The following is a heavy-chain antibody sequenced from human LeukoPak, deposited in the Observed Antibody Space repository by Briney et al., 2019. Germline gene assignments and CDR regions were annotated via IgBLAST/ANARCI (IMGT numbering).Heavy chain of an antibody. CDR2: ILYDGTKK. D-gene: IGHD3-10*01. CDR1: GFTFSRFG. V-gene: IGHV3-30*02. CDR3: ARPLMYYYGSETYFWFDP. J-gene: IGHJ5*02. Sequence: QPGGSLRLSCAASGFTFSRFGMHWVRQAPDQGLEWVAFILYDGTKKYYVDSVKGRFTISRDNAKNSLSLQMNSLRAEDTAVYYCARPLMYYYGSETYFWFDPWGQGTLVTVSS.